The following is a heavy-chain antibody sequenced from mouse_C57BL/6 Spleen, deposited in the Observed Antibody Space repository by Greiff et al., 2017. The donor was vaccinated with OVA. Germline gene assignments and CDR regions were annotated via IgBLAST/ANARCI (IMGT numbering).Heavy chain of an antibody. Sequence: QVQLQQSGAELVRPGASVTLSCKASGYTFTDYEMHWVKQTPVHGLEWIGAIDPETGGTAYNQKFKGKAILTADKSSSTAYMELRSLTSEDSAVYYCTLYYSNYRAMDYWGQGTSVTVSS. CDR3: TLYYSNYRAMDY. CDR2: IDPETGGT. J-gene: IGHJ4*01. V-gene: IGHV1-15*01. CDR1: GYTFTDYE. D-gene: IGHD2-5*01.